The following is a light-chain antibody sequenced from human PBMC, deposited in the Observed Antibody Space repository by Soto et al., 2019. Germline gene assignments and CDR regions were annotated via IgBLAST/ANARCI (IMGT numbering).Light chain of an antibody. CDR3: LQVNRYPRT. CDR1: QGISRF. CDR2: AAT. Sequence: DIQLTQSPSFLSASVGDRVTITCRASQGISRFLAWYQQKPGKAPKLLIYAATTLQSGVPSRFSGSGSGTEFTLTVSSLQPEDFASYYCLQVNRYPRTFGQGPKVEIK. J-gene: IGKJ1*01. V-gene: IGKV1-9*01.